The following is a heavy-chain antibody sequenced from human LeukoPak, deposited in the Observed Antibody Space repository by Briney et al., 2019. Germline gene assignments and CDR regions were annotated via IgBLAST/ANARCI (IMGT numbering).Heavy chain of an antibody. CDR2: VNPNSGNT. D-gene: IGHD5-24*01. CDR3: ARGRGMPTIGWFDP. CDR1: GYTFTSYD. V-gene: IGHV1-8*01. Sequence: ASVKVSCTASGYTFTSYDINWVRQATGQGLEWMGWVNPNSGNTGYAQKFQGRVTMTKNTSISTAYMEVSSLRSEDTAVYCCARGRGMPTIGWFDPWGQGTLVTVSS. J-gene: IGHJ5*02.